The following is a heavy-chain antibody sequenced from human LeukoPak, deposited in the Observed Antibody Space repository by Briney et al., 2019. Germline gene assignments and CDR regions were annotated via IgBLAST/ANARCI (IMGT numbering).Heavy chain of an antibody. D-gene: IGHD1-26*01. J-gene: IGHJ4*02. CDR3: ARGVRERFRTDYFDY. CDR2: IIPIFGTA. V-gene: IGHV1-69*13. Sequence: SVKVSCKASGGTFSSYAISWVRQAPGQGLEWMGGIIPIFGTANYAQKFQGRVTITADESTSTAYMELSSLRSEDTAVYYCARGVRERFRTDYFDYWGQGTLVTVSS. CDR1: GGTFSSYA.